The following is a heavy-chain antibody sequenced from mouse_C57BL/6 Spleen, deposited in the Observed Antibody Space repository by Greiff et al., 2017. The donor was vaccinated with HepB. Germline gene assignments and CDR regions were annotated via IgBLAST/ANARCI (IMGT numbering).Heavy chain of an antibody. CDR2: IRLKSDNYAT. V-gene: IGHV6-3*01. J-gene: IGHJ1*03. CDR3: ANWYFDV. CDR1: GFTFSNYW. Sequence: EVQWVESGGGLVQPGGSMKLSCVASGFTFSNYWMNWVRQSPEKGLEWVAQIRLKSDNYATHYAESVKGRFTISRDDSKSSVYLQMNNLRAEDTGIYYCANWYFDVWGTGTTVTVSS.